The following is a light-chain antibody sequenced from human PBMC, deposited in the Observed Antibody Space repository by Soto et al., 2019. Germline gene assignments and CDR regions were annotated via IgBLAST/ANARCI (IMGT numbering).Light chain of an antibody. CDR3: LQTYSDPIS. CDR2: GAS. CDR1: QSIGNY. V-gene: IGKV1-39*01. J-gene: IGKJ4*01. Sequence: DIQMTQSPSSLSASVGDRVNITCRAGQSIGNYLSWYQQKPGKAPKLLIYGASSLQGGVPSRFSGSGSGADFTLTINSLQPEDLATYSCLQTYSDPISFGGGTRVEIK.